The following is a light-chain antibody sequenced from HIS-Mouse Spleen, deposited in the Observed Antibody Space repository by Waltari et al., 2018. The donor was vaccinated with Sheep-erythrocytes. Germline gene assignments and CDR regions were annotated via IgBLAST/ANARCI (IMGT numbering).Light chain of an antibody. V-gene: IGLV2-23*01. Sequence: QSALTHPASVSGSPGPSITISGTGTSSAVGRYNLVPWYQQHPGKAPKLMIYEGSKRPSGVSNRFSGSKSGNTASLTISGLQAEDEADYYCCSYAGSFWVFGGGTKLTVL. J-gene: IGLJ3*02. CDR2: EGS. CDR1: SSAVGRYNL. CDR3: CSYAGSFWV.